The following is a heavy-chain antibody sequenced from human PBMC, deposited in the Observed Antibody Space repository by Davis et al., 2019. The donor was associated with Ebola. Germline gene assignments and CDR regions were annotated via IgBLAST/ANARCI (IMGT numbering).Heavy chain of an antibody. CDR3: ARKRLGDFDY. CDR1: GFTFSSYW. V-gene: IGHV3-74*01. CDR2: IKSDGSTK. Sequence: PGGSLRLSCVVSGFTFSSYWMHWVRQAPGKGLVWLSRIKSDGSTKSYADSVKGRFTISRDNAKNTLYLQMDSLRAEDTAVYYCARKRLGDFDYWGQGTLVTVSS. D-gene: IGHD3-16*01. J-gene: IGHJ4*02.